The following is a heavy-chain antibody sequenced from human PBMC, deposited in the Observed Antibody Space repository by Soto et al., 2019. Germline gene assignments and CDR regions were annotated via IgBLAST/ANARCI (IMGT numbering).Heavy chain of an antibody. Sequence: EVQLLESGGGLVQPGGSLRLSCAASGFTFSSYAMSWVRQAPGKGLEWVSAISGSGGSTYYADSVKGRFTISRDNSKNTLYLQMNSLRDEDTAVYYCAKARSSWFGELLSWWFDPWGQGTLVTVSS. V-gene: IGHV3-23*01. CDR2: ISGSGGST. CDR3: AKARSSWFGELLSWWFDP. CDR1: GFTFSSYA. D-gene: IGHD3-10*01. J-gene: IGHJ5*02.